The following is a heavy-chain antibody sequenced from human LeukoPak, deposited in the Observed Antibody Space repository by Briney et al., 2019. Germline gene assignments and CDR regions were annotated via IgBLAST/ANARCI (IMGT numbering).Heavy chain of an antibody. V-gene: IGHV3-66*01. CDR3: ARDRIYGGNSGALDI. CDR1: GITFGDCG. Sequence: GGSLRLSCTVSGITFGDCGMSWFRQAPGKGLEWVSIIYSGGTTYYADSVKGRFTISRDNSENTLYLQMNSLRGEDTAVYYCARDRIYGGNSGALDIWGQGTLVTVSS. CDR2: IYSGGTT. J-gene: IGHJ3*02. D-gene: IGHD4-23*01.